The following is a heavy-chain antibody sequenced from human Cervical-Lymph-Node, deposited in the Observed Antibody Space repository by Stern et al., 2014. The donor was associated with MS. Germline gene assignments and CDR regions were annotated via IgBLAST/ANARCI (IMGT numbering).Heavy chain of an antibody. CDR2: MNPNSGNT. J-gene: IGHJ4*02. CDR1: GYTFTSYD. D-gene: IGHD6-6*01. Sequence: DQLVESGAEVKKPGASVKVSCKASGYTFTSYDINWVRQATGQGLEWMGWMNPNSGNTDYAQKFQGRVTMTTNTSISTAYMELSSLRSEDTAVYYCAREFSLLAALPGYWGQGTLVTVSS. CDR3: AREFSLLAALPGY. V-gene: IGHV1-8*01.